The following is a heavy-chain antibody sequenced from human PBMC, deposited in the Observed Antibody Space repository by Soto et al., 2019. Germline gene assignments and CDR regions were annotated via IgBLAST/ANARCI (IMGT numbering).Heavy chain of an antibody. D-gene: IGHD3-22*01. Sequence: TLASTFAVSGGSISSCGYSWSWIRQPPVKVLEWIGYTYHSGSTYYNPSLKSRVTISVDRSKNQFSLKLSSVTAAETAVYYCARVIARYYFEYWGQGTLVNVSS. CDR3: ARVIARYYFEY. CDR1: GGSISSCGYS. J-gene: IGHJ4*02. CDR2: TYHSGST. V-gene: IGHV4-30-2*01.